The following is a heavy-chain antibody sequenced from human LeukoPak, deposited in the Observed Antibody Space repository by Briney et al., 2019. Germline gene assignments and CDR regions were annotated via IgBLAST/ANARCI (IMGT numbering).Heavy chain of an antibody. CDR1: GYSFTGYY. CDR3: ARDMFSDLGVRGGGPRAYF. D-gene: IGHD3-10*01. Sequence: ASVKVSCKASGYSFTGYYVHWVRQAPGQGLEWMGWINPNNGGTTYAQKFQGRVTVTRGTSISTAYMELSRLRSDDTAIYYCARDMFSDLGVRGGGPRAYFWGQGTLVTVSS. CDR2: INPNNGGT. V-gene: IGHV1-2*02. J-gene: IGHJ4*02.